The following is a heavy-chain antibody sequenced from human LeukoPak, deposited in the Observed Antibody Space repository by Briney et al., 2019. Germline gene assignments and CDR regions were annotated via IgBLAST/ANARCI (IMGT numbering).Heavy chain of an antibody. Sequence: SETLSLTCTVSGGSISSYYWSWIRQPPGKGLEWIGYIYYSGSTNYNPSLKSRVTISVDTSKNQFSLKLSSVTAADTAVYYCARGGGHGYYYYYMDVWGKGTTVNVSS. CDR3: ARGGGHGYYYYYMDV. J-gene: IGHJ6*03. D-gene: IGHD2-15*01. CDR1: GGSISSYY. V-gene: IGHV4-59*01. CDR2: IYYSGST.